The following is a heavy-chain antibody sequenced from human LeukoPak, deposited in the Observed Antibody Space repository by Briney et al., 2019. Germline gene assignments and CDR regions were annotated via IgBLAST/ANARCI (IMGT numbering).Heavy chain of an antibody. CDR2: IFSYTGQT. D-gene: IGHD3-3*01. J-gene: IGHJ6*03. CDR3: ANGAKGRFFFYYMDL. CDR1: AHTPNTYG. V-gene: IGHV1-18*01. Sequence: AAVRVSCTASAHTPNTYGFTWIRQAPGQGLEGIGWIFSYTGQTKYADTFQGRVTMTTDTSKTTAYLNLRSLRSDDTAVYFCANGAKGRFFFYYMDLWGEGTTVTVS.